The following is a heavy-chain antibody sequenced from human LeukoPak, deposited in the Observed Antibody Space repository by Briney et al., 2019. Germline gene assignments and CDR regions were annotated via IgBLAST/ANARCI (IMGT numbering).Heavy chain of an antibody. CDR1: GFTFSSHW. CDR2: VNPDESGT. J-gene: IGHJ4*02. V-gene: IGHV3-74*01. D-gene: IGHD1-7*01. Sequence: GGSLRLSCAASGFTFSSHWMHWVRQAPGKGLVWVSRVNPDESGTTCADSVKGRFTISRDNAKNTLYLQMDSLRAEDTAVYYCARDRVATNWNYHPMFDYWGQGSLVTVSS. CDR3: ARDRVATNWNYHPMFDY.